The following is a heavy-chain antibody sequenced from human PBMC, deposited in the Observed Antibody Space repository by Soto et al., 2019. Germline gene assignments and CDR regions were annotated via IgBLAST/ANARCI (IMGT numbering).Heavy chain of an antibody. CDR1: GYTFTSYG. D-gene: IGHD6-6*01. Sequence: QVQLVQSGAEVKKPGASVKVSCKASGYTFTSYGISWVRQAPGQGLEWMGWISAYNGNTNYAQKLQGRVTMTTDTSTSTAYMELRSLRSDDTAVYYCARDLGYSRSSFIPKDRYYYYYGMDVWGQGTTVTVSS. CDR2: ISAYNGNT. J-gene: IGHJ6*02. CDR3: ARDLGYSRSSFIPKDRYYYYYGMDV. V-gene: IGHV1-18*01.